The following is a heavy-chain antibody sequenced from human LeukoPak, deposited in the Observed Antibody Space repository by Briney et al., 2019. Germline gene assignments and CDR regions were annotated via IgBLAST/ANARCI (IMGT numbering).Heavy chain of an antibody. CDR3: ASGYTYYYGSGSYH. D-gene: IGHD3-10*01. Sequence: LPGRSLRLSCAASGITFNSYAMHWVRQAPGKGLEWVAVISHDGSNRYYGDSVKGRFTISRDNSKNTLFLQMDSLRAEDTAVYYCASGYTYYYGSGSYHWGQGTLVTVSS. V-gene: IGHV3-30*04. J-gene: IGHJ4*02. CDR2: ISHDGSNR. CDR1: GITFNSYA.